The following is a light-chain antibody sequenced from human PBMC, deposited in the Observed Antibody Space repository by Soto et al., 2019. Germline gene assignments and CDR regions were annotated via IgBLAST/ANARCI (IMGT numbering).Light chain of an antibody. CDR3: QQSHSTPTYT. V-gene: IGKV1-39*01. Sequence: DIPMTQSPSALSASVGDRVTITCRASQTTTNYLNWYQKKPGKAPKLLIYGTSTLESEVSSRFSGSGSGTECTLTIRNMQPEDFATYYCQQSHSTPTYTFGQGTKLEIK. J-gene: IGKJ2*01. CDR1: QTTTNY. CDR2: GTS.